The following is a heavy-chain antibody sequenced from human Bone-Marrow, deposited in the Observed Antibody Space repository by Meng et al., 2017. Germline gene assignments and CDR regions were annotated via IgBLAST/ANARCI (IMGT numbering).Heavy chain of an antibody. V-gene: IGHV3-33*01. CDR1: GFTFSSYG. J-gene: IGHJ4*02. D-gene: IGHD7-27*01. CDR3: ARSRLDFDWGSPYYFDY. Sequence: GESLKISCAASGFTFSSYGMHWVRQAPGKGLEWVAVIWYDGSNKYYADSVKGRFTISRHNSKNTLYLQMNSLRAEDTAVYYCARSRLDFDWGSPYYFDYWGQGTLVTVSS. CDR2: IWYDGSNK.